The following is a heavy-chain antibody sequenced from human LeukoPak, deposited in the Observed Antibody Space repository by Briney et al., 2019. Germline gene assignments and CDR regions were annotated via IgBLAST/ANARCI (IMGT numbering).Heavy chain of an antibody. CDR2: ISDSGNAA. J-gene: IGHJ4*02. Sequence: PGGSLRLSCEASGFTLSNYAMSWVRQAPGKGLEWVSAISDSGNAAYSADSVQGRFTISRDNSKNAVFLQMNSLRVADTAVYYCARIPPRSGGSEPTNHIDYWGRGTLVTVSS. CDR3: ARIPPRSGGSEPTNHIDY. V-gene: IGHV3-23*01. CDR1: GFTLSNYA. D-gene: IGHD2-8*02.